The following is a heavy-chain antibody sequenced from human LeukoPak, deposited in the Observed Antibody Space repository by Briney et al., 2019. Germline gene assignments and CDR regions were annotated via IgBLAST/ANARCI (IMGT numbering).Heavy chain of an antibody. V-gene: IGHV3-7*03. CDR1: GFTFSSYW. Sequence: EGSLRLSCAASGFTFSSYWMNWARQAPGKGLEWVASINHNGNVNYYVDSVKGRFTISRDNAKNSLYLQINSLRAEDTAVYYCARSSYSSSSSVWGQGTMVTVSS. D-gene: IGHD6-6*01. CDR3: ARSSYSSSSSV. J-gene: IGHJ3*01. CDR2: INHNGNVN.